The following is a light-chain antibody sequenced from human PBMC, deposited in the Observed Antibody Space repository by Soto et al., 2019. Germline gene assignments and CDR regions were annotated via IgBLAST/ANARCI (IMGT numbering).Light chain of an antibody. CDR3: CSNAGSYTYV. CDR2: DVN. J-gene: IGLJ1*01. V-gene: IGLV2-11*01. Sequence: QSALTQPRSVSGSPGQSVTISCTGTSSDVGGYNFVSWYQQHPGKAPKLMIYDVNKRPSGVPDRFSGSKSGNTAYLTISGLQAEYEADYYCCSNAGSYTYVFGTGTKLTVL. CDR1: SSDVGGYNF.